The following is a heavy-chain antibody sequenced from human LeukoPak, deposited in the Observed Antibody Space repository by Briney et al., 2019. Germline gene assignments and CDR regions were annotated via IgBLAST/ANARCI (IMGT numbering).Heavy chain of an antibody. Sequence: GASVKVSCKASGGTFSSYAISWVRQAPGQGLEWMGRIIPIFGTANYAQKFQGRVTITTDESTSTAYMELSSLRSEDTAVYYCAREAEYQYNWFDPWGQGTLVTVSS. CDR3: AREAEYQYNWFDP. J-gene: IGHJ5*02. D-gene: IGHD2-2*01. CDR2: IIPIFGTA. V-gene: IGHV1-69*05. CDR1: GGTFSSYA.